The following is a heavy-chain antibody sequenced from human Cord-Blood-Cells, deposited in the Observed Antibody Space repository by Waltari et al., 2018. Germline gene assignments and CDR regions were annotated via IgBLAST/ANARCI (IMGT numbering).Heavy chain of an antibody. CDR2: INHSGST. CDR3: ARAWTVVTAFDI. Sequence: QVQLQQWGAGLLKPSETLSLTCPVYGGSFSGYYCRCIRQPPGKGLEWIGEINHSGSTNYNPSLKSRVTISVDTSKNQFSLKLSSVTAADTAVYYCARAWTVVTAFDIWGQGTMVTVSS. D-gene: IGHD2-15*01. V-gene: IGHV4-34*01. CDR1: GGSFSGYY. J-gene: IGHJ3*02.